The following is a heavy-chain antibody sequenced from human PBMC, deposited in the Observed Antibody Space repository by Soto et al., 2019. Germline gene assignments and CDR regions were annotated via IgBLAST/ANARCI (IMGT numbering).Heavy chain of an antibody. V-gene: IGHV1-69*02. CDR1: GGTLSSYT. CDR2: IIPMFGIG. D-gene: IGHD3-9*01. J-gene: IGHJ6*02. Sequence: QVQLVQSGAEVRKPGSSLKVSCKVSGGTLSSYTITWVRQAPGQGLEWMGRIIPMFGIGNYAQKFQGRVTITADKSTNTPYMELSSLRSEDTAVYYCARYDIGYGMDVWGQGTTVTVSS. CDR3: ARYDIGYGMDV.